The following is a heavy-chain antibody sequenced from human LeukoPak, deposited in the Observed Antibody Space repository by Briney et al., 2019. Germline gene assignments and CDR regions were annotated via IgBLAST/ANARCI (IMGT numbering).Heavy chain of an antibody. CDR2: IYYSGST. J-gene: IGHJ4*02. D-gene: IGHD5-12*01. CDR1: GGSISSGGYY. Sequence: PSQTLSLTCTVSGGSISSGGYYWSWIRQHPGKGLEWIGYIYYSGSTNYNPSLKSRVTISVDTSKNQFSLRLRSVTAADTAVYYCARHMSTREGYDLGTLDYWGQGTLVTVSS. V-gene: IGHV4-31*03. CDR3: ARHMSTREGYDLGTLDY.